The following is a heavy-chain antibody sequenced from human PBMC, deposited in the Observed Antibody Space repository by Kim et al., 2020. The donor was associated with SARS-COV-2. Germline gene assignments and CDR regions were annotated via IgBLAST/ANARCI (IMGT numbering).Heavy chain of an antibody. V-gene: IGHV3-11*05. J-gene: IGHJ6*02. CDR3: ARVGYDYVWGSYRDYYYYYGMDV. D-gene: IGHD3-16*02. Sequence: GGSLRLSCAASGFTFSDYYMSWIRQAPGKGLEWVSYISSSSSYTNYADSVKGRFTISRDNAKNSLYLQMNSLSAEDTAVYYCARVGYDYVWGSYRDYYYYYGMDVWGQGTTVTV. CDR2: ISSSSSYT. CDR1: GFTFSDYY.